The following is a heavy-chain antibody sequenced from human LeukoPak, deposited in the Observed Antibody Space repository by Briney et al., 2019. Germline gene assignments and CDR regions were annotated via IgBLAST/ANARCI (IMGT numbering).Heavy chain of an antibody. CDR3: AREEGSGNPDY. CDR2: IYYSGST. Sequence: SETLSLTCTVPGGSISSSSYYWGWIRQPPGKGLEWIGSIYYSGSTYYNPSLKSRVTISVDTSKNQFSLKLSSVTAADTAVYYCAREEGSGNPDYWGQGTLVTVSS. CDR1: GGSISSSSYY. J-gene: IGHJ4*02. D-gene: IGHD1-26*01. V-gene: IGHV4-39*07.